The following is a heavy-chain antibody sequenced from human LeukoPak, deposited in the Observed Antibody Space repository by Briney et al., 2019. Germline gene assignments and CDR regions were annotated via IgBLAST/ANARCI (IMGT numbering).Heavy chain of an antibody. D-gene: IGHD5-18*01. CDR2: IYSGGNT. CDR1: GFTVSSNY. V-gene: IGHV3-53*01. Sequence: QPGGSLRLSCAASGFTVSSNYMNWVRQAPGRGLEWVSVIYSGGNTYYADSVKGRFTISRDNSKNTLYPQMNSLRAEDTAVYYCARGPVDGYSYGFLDYWGQGTLVTVSS. CDR3: ARGPVDGYSYGFLDY. J-gene: IGHJ4*02.